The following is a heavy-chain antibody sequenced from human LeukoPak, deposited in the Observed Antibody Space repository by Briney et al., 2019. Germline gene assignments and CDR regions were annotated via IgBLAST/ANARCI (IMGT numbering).Heavy chain of an antibody. CDR1: GFTVSDNY. CDR3: IGTGTHSY. D-gene: IGHD3-10*01. Sequence: GGSLRLSCAASGFTVSDNYMTWVRQAPGKGLEWVSSIYNTGATHYAESVKGRFTISRDNSKNTLFLQMNSLRAEDMAVYYCIGTGTHSYWGQGTLVTVSS. CDR2: IYNTGAT. J-gene: IGHJ4*02. V-gene: IGHV3-53*01.